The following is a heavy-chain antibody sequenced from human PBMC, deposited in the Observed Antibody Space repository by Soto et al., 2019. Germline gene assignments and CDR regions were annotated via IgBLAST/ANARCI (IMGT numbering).Heavy chain of an antibody. D-gene: IGHD3-10*01. CDR3: ATVPLRALGLFSY. J-gene: IGHJ4*02. Sequence: EVQLVESGGGLVQPGRSLRLSCAASGFTFDDYAMHWVRQAPGKGLEWVSGISWNSGSIGYADSVKGRFTISRDNAKNSLYLQMNSLRAEDTALYYCATVPLRALGLFSYWGQGTLVTVSS. CDR1: GFTFDDYA. CDR2: ISWNSGSI. V-gene: IGHV3-9*01.